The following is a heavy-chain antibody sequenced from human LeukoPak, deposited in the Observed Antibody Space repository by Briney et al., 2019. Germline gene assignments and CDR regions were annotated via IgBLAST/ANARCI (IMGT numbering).Heavy chain of an antibody. V-gene: IGHV3-23*01. CDR3: AKSHELRFLEWSYYFDY. CDR2: ISGSGGST. Sequence: GGSLRLSCAASGFTFSSYAMSWVRQAPGKGLEWVSAISGSGGSTYYADSVKGRFTISRDNSKNTLYLQMNSLRAEDTAVYYCAKSHELRFLEWSYYFDYWGQGTLVTVSS. D-gene: IGHD3-3*01. CDR1: GFTFSSYA. J-gene: IGHJ4*02.